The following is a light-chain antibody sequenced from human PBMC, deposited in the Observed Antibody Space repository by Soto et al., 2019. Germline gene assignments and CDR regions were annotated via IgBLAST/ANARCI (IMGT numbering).Light chain of an antibody. Sequence: EIVLTQSPGTLSVSPGERATLSCRASQSVSSSYLAWYQQKPGQAPRLLIYGASSRATGIPDRFSGSGSGTNFTLTNSRPEPEDFAVYYCQQYGSSPRVTFGPGTKVDIK. CDR3: QQYGSSPRVT. CDR2: GAS. CDR1: QSVSSSY. J-gene: IGKJ3*01. V-gene: IGKV3-20*01.